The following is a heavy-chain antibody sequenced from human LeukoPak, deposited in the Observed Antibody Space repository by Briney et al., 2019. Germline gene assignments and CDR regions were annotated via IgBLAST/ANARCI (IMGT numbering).Heavy chain of an antibody. CDR3: ASLKRGYSSKRDYYYMDV. CDR1: GGTFSSYA. D-gene: IGHD5-18*01. CDR2: IIPIFGTA. V-gene: IGHV1-69*06. Sequence: SVKVSCKASGGTFSSYAISWVRQAPGQGLEWMGGIIPIFGTANYAQKFQGRVTITADKSTSTAYMELDSLRSEDTAVYYCASLKRGYSSKRDYYYMDVWGKGTTVTVSS. J-gene: IGHJ6*03.